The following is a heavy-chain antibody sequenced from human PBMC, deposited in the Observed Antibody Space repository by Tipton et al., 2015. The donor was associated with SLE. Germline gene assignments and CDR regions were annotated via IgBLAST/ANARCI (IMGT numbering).Heavy chain of an antibody. V-gene: IGHV3-30-3*01. D-gene: IGHD2-2*01. CDR1: GFTFSSYA. CDR2: ISFDENNK. J-gene: IGHJ3*02. CDR3: VRETYYAGSLGAFVI. Sequence: RSLRLSCAASGFTFSSYAMPWVRQAPGKGLEWVAVISFDENNKIYADSVKGRFTISRDNSRNTVYLQMNSLRVKDTALYYCVRETYYAGSLGAFVIWGQGTMVTVSS.